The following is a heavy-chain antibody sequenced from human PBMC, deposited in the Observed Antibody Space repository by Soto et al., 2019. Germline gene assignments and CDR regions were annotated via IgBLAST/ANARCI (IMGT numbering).Heavy chain of an antibody. CDR3: ASGAEVFDY. J-gene: IGHJ4*02. Sequence: QVQLVQSGAEVKKPGASVKVSCKASGYTFTSYGISWVRQAPGQGLEWMGWISAYNGNTNYAQRHQGTVTMTTETSTRQAYMELRRLRTDDMAVYYCASGAEVFDYWGQGTLVTVSS. CDR2: ISAYNGNT. CDR1: GYTFTSYG. V-gene: IGHV1-18*03. D-gene: IGHD1-26*01.